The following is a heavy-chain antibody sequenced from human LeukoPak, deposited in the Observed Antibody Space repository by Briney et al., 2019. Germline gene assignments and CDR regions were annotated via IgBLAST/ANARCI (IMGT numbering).Heavy chain of an antibody. CDR2: INHSGST. D-gene: IGHD3-9*01. CDR3: ARVPYDILTGSTHYYGMDV. V-gene: IGHV4-34*01. Sequence: SETLSLTCAVYGGSFSGYYWSWIRQPPGKGLEWIGEINHSGSTNYNPSLKSRVTISVDTSKNQFSLKLSSVTAADTAVYYCARVPYDILTGSTHYYGMDVWGQGTTVTVSS. J-gene: IGHJ6*02. CDR1: GGSFSGYY.